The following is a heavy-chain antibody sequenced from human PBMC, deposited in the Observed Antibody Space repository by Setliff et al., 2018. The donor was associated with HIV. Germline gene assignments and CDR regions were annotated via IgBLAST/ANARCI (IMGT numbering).Heavy chain of an antibody. CDR1: GGSVGSGSYY. D-gene: IGHD3-22*01. J-gene: IGHJ3*02. Sequence: PSETLSLTCSVSGGSVGSGSYYWSWIRQSPGKGLEWLGYIYYSGSTTYNPSLRSRVTISIDTSKSQISLKLTSVTAADTAMYHCARVYYFDSSGYYQRGDVFDIWGQGTMVTVSS. V-gene: IGHV4-61*01. CDR3: ARVYYFDSSGYYQRGDVFDI. CDR2: IYYSGST.